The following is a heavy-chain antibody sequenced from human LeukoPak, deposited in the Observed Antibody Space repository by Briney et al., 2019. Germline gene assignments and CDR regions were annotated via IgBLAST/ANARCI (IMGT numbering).Heavy chain of an antibody. CDR2: IWSDGSNK. CDR3: ARDRGTSSYDY. Sequence: PGRSLRLSCAASGLTFSSSGMHWVRQAPGKGLEWVAFIWSDGSNKYYADSVKSRFTISRDNSKNTLSLQMNSLRAEDTAVYFCARDRGTSSYDYWGQGTLVTVSS. V-gene: IGHV3-33*01. J-gene: IGHJ4*02. CDR1: GLTFSSSG.